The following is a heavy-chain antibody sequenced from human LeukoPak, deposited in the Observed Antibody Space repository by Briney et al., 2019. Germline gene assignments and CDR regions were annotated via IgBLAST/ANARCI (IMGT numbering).Heavy chain of an antibody. CDR3: ARVGYSSGWYYFDY. J-gene: IGHJ4*02. CDR1: GYTFTSYD. V-gene: IGHV1-8*03. CDR2: MNPNSGNT. Sequence: GASVKVSCKASGYTFTSYDINWVRQATGQGLEWMGWMNPNSGNTGYAQKFQGRVTITRNTSISTAYMELSSLRSEDTAVYYCARVGYSSGWYYFDYWGQGTLVTVSS. D-gene: IGHD6-19*01.